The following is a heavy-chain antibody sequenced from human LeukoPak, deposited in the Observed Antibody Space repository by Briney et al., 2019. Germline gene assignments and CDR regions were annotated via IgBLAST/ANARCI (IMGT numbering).Heavy chain of an antibody. CDR1: GFSLSVYG. Sequence: GRSLRLSCVASGFSLSVYGMHWVRQAPGKGLGWVAVISFDGSNIDYADSVKGRFTISRDNSKNMLYLQMNSLSAEDTAVYYCATRDILGFDYWGQGTLVTVSP. CDR2: ISFDGSNI. D-gene: IGHD3-9*01. CDR3: ATRDILGFDY. V-gene: IGHV3-30*04. J-gene: IGHJ4*02.